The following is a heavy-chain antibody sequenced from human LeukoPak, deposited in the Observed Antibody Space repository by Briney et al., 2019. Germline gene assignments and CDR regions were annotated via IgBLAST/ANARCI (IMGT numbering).Heavy chain of an antibody. Sequence: GGSLRLSCAASGFTFSSYAMSGVRQAPGRGLERVSAISGSGGSTHSADSAKGRFTISRDNTKNTRYLHMNSLRAQDTRVYNCAKAIPFDYWGQGTLVTVSS. CDR3: AKAIPFDY. V-gene: IGHV3-23*01. D-gene: IGHD2-21*01. CDR2: ISGSGGST. CDR1: GFTFSSYA. J-gene: IGHJ4*02.